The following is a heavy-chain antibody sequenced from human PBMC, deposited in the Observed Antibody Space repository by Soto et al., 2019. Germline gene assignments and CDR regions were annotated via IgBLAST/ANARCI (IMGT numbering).Heavy chain of an antibody. CDR3: ATDGSYAQNV. Sequence: SETLSLTCTVSGGSISSGGYYWSWIRQHPGKGLEWIGYIYYSGSTYYNPSLKSRVTISVDTSKNQFSLKLSSVTADDTAVYYCATDGSYAQNVWGQGTMVTVSS. CDR2: IYYSGST. J-gene: IGHJ3*01. CDR1: GGSISSGGYY. V-gene: IGHV4-31*03. D-gene: IGHD2-2*01.